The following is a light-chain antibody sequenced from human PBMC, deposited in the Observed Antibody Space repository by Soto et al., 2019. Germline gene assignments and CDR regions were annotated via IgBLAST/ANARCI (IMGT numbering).Light chain of an antibody. CDR1: QSVDIN. V-gene: IGKV3-20*01. Sequence: EIVLTHSPATLSVSPGERVTLSCRASQSVDINLAWYQQKPGQAPRLLIFGASDRATGIPDRFSGSGSGTDFTLTIDRLEPEDFAMYYCQQYSDSPPTFGQGTKVDIK. J-gene: IGKJ1*01. CDR3: QQYSDSPPT. CDR2: GAS.